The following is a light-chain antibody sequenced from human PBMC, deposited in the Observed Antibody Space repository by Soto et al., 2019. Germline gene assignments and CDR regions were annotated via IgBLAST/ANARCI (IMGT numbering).Light chain of an antibody. J-gene: IGKJ5*01. CDR2: AAS. V-gene: IGKV1-27*01. Sequence: DIQMTQSPSSLSASVGDRVTITCRASQGISNYLAWYQQKPGKVPRLLMYAASTLQSGVPSRFSGSGSGTDFTLTINSLQPEDVGTYYCQKYNSAPLTFGQGTRLEIK. CDR3: QKYNSAPLT. CDR1: QGISNY.